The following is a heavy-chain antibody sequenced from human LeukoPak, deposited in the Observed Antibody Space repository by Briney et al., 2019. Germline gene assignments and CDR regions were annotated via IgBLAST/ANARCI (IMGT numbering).Heavy chain of an antibody. D-gene: IGHD1-14*01. CDR3: ARSPAGANYYLDV. Sequence: NPGGSLRLSCAASGFTFSDYYMSWIRQAPGKGLEWVSYISSSGSTIYYADSVKGRFTISRDNAKNSLSLQMNSLRAEDTAVYYCARSPAGANYYLDVWGKGTTVTISS. J-gene: IGHJ6*03. CDR2: ISSSGSTI. V-gene: IGHV3-11*04. CDR1: GFTFSDYY.